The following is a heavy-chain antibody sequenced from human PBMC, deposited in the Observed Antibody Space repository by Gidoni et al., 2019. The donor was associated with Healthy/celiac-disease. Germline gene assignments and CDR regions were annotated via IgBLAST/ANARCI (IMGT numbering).Heavy chain of an antibody. D-gene: IGHD6-13*01. Sequence: VQLVESGGGLVQPGGSTRLTCAAAGFTFSSYWMSWVRQAPGKGLEWVANIKQDGSEKYYVDSVKGRFPISRDNAKNSLYLQMNSLRAEYTAVYYCARGGIAAADHNWFDPWGQGTLVTVSS. J-gene: IGHJ5*02. CDR2: IKQDGSEK. CDR1: GFTFSSYW. V-gene: IGHV3-7*04. CDR3: ARGGIAAADHNWFDP.